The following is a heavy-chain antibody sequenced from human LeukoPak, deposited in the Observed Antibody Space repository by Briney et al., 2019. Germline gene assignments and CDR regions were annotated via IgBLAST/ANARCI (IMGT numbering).Heavy chain of an antibody. Sequence: GGSLRLSCAESGFTFSSYGMQWVRQAPGKGLEWVAVIWYDGSNKYYADSVKGRFTISRDNSKNTLYLQMNSLRAEDTAVYYCAKDALVVVVADSYFDYWGQGTLVTVSS. D-gene: IGHD2-15*01. CDR1: GFTFSSYG. V-gene: IGHV3-33*06. CDR3: AKDALVVVVADSYFDY. J-gene: IGHJ4*02. CDR2: IWYDGSNK.